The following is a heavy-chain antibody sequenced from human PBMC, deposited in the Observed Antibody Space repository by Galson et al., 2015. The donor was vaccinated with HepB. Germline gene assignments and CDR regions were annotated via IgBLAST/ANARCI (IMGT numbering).Heavy chain of an antibody. J-gene: IGHJ4*02. V-gene: IGHV3-23*01. Sequence: SLRLSCAASGFTFSRNAMSWVSRAPGKGLEWVSSLTGSSDITNIADSAKGRFSISRDNSKNTLYLQMNSLRVEDTAFYYCARTTWRDKNWPIVDSWGQGTLVTVSS. CDR1: GFTFSRNA. CDR2: LTGSSDIT. CDR3: ARTTWRDKNWPIVDS. D-gene: IGHD1-1*01.